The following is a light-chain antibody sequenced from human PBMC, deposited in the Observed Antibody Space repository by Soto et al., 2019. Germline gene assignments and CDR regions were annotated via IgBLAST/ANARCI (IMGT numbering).Light chain of an antibody. Sequence: EIVLTQSPGTLSLSPGERATLSCRASQSVSSSYLAWYQQKPGQAPRLLIYDASIRATGIPARFSGSGSGTDFTLTVTSLQSEDFAVYYCQQYDNWPPLYTFGQGTKLEIK. J-gene: IGKJ2*01. V-gene: IGKV3-15*01. CDR1: QSVSSSY. CDR3: QQYDNWPPLYT. CDR2: DAS.